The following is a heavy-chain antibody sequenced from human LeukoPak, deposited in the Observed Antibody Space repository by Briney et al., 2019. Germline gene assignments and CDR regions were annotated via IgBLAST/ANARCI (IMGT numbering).Heavy chain of an antibody. CDR2: SYPGDSDT. CDR3: TKGVSGTYFGMDV. D-gene: IGHD3-10*01. CDR1: GYSFTNYW. J-gene: IGHJ6*02. Sequence: KAGESLKISCMGSGYSFTNYWIAWVRQMPGKGLEWMGISYPGDSDTTYSPSFEGQVTVSADKSISTAYLQWSSLKASDTAVYYCTKGVSGTYFGMDVWGQGTTVTVSS. V-gene: IGHV5-51*01.